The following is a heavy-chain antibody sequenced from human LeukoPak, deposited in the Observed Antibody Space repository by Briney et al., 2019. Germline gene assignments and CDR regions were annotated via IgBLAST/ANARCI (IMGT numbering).Heavy chain of an antibody. V-gene: IGHV3-53*05. CDR3: ARELSYYDSSGYNFDY. D-gene: IGHD3-22*01. J-gene: IGHJ4*02. Sequence: PGGSLRLSCTVSGFTVSSNSMSWVRQAPGKGLEWVSFIYSGVGPHYADSVKGRFTISRDDSKNTLYLQMNSLRVEDTAVYYCARELSYYDSSGYNFDYWGQGTLVTVSS. CDR2: IYSGVGP. CDR1: GFTVSSNS.